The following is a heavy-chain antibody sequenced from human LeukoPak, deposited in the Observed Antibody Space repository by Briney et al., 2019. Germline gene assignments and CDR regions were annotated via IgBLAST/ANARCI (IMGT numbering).Heavy chain of an antibody. CDR2: IYTSGST. CDR1: GGSISSGSYY. CDR3: ARENCSGGSCYSIYYYYMDV. D-gene: IGHD2-15*01. Sequence: SETLSLTCTVSGGSISSGSYYWSWIRQPAGKGLEWIGRIYTSGSTNYNPSLKSRVTISVDTSKNQFSLKLSSVTAADTAVYYCARENCSGGSCYSIYYYYMDVWGKGTTVTVSS. J-gene: IGHJ6*03. V-gene: IGHV4-61*02.